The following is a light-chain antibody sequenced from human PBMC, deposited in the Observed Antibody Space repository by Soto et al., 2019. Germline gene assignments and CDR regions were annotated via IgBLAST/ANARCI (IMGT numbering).Light chain of an antibody. J-gene: IGLJ1*01. Sequence: QSVRTQPPSPSGSPGQSVTISFTGTRSDVGGYNYVSWYQQHPGKAPKLMIYEVSKRPSGVPVCFSDSKSGNTASLTVSGLQAEDEADYYCTSYAGSHNCYVFGTGTKVTVL. CDR3: TSYAGSHNCYV. CDR2: EVS. CDR1: RSDVGGYNY. V-gene: IGLV2-8*01.